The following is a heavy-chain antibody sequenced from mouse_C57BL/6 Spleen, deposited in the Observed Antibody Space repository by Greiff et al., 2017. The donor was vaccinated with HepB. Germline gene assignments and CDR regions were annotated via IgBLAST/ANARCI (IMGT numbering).Heavy chain of an antibody. CDR1: GFSLTSYG. CDR3: TRDYYGQYFDY. D-gene: IGHD1-1*01. CDR2: IWSGGST. Sequence: VQLQESGPGLVQPSQSLSITCTVSGFSLTSYGVRWVRQSPGKGLEWLGVIWSGGSTDYNAAFISRLSISKDNSKSQDFVKMNSRQADDTAIYYGTRDYYGQYFDYWGQGTTLTVSS. V-gene: IGHV2-2*01. J-gene: IGHJ2*01.